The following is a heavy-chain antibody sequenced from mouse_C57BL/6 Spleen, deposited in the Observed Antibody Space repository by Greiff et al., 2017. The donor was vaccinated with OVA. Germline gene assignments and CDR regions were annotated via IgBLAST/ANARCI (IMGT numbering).Heavy chain of an antibody. CDR2: INPSTGGT. V-gene: IGHV1-53*01. J-gene: IGHJ4*01. Sequence: QVQLQQPGPELVKPGASVKLSCKASGYTFTSYWMHWVKQRPGQGLEWIGNINPSTGGTNYNEKFKSKATLTVAKSSSTAYMQLSSLTCEDSAVYYCATDGNGAMCYWGQGTSVTVSS. CDR3: ATDGNGAMCY. CDR1: GYTFTSYW.